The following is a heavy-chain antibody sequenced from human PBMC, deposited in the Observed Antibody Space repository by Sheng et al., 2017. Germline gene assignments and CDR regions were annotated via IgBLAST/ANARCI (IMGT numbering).Heavy chain of an antibody. Sequence: QVQLQESGPGLVKPSETLSLTCTVSGYSISSGYYWGWIRQPPGKGLSGLELSFYSGSTYYNPSLKSRVTISVDTSKNQFSLNLSSVTAADTAVYYCARVNYDSSDYPGAFGYWGQGTLSPSPQ. CDR3: ARVNYDSSDYPGAFGY. V-gene: IGHV4-38-2*02. D-gene: IGHD3-22*01. CDR1: GYSISSGYY. J-gene: IGHJ4*02. CDR2: SFYSGST.